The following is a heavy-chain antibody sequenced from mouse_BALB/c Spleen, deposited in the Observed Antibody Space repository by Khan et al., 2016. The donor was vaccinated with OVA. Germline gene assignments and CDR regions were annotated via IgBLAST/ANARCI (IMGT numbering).Heavy chain of an antibody. CDR1: GFSLTSFG. Sequence: QVQLKQSGPGLVAPSQSLSITCTVSGFSLTSFGVYWVRQPPGKGLEWLGVIWADGGTNYNSALMSRLSISKDNSKSQVFFEMNSLQTDDTAMYYCARDGDYFDYWGQGTTVTVSS. J-gene: IGHJ2*01. CDR3: ARDGDYFDY. D-gene: IGHD1-1*02. CDR2: IWADGGT. V-gene: IGHV2-9*02.